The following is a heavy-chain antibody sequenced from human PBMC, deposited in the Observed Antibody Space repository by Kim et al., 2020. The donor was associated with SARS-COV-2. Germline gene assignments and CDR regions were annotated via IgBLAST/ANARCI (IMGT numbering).Heavy chain of an antibody. Sequence: SVKVSCKASGGTFSSYAISWVRQAPGQGLEWMGRIIPILGIANYAQKFQGRVTITADKSTSTAYMELSSLRSEDTAVYYCARSLSYSSSPRGVRSHFDYWGQGTLVTVSS. CDR1: GGTFSSYA. J-gene: IGHJ4*02. D-gene: IGHD6-6*01. CDR3: ARSLSYSSSPRGVRSHFDY. CDR2: IIPILGIA. V-gene: IGHV1-69*04.